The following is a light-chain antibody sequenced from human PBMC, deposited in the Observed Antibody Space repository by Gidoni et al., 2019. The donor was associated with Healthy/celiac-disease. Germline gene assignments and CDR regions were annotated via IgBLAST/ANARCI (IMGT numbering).Light chain of an antibody. CDR1: SSDVGSYNL. CDR3: CSYAGSSTFYVV. J-gene: IGLJ2*01. CDR2: EVS. Sequence: QSALTQPSSVSGSPGAPITTSCTGTSSDVGSYNLVSWYQQHPGKAPKLMIYEVSKRPSGVSNRFSGSKSGNTASLTISGLQAEDEADYYCCSYAGSSTFYVVFGGGTKLTVL. V-gene: IGLV2-23*02.